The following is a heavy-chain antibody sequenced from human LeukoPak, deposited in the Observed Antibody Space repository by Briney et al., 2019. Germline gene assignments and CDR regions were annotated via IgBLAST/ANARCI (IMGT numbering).Heavy chain of an antibody. Sequence: GGSLRLSCAASGFTFDDYAMHWVRPAPGKGLEWVSGISWNSGSRGYAESVKGRFTSSRDNATNSLYLQMNSLRAEDTALYYCAKDGGMVTFGGVIVGLGYFDYWGQGTLVTVSS. D-gene: IGHD3-16*02. V-gene: IGHV3-9*01. CDR2: ISWNSGSR. CDR1: GFTFDDYA. CDR3: AKDGGMVTFGGVIVGLGYFDY. J-gene: IGHJ4*02.